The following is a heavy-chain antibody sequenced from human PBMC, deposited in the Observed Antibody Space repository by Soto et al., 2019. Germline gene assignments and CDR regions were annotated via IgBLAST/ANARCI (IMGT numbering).Heavy chain of an antibody. J-gene: IGHJ5*02. CDR1: GGSISSYY. V-gene: IGHV4-59*08. CDR2: IYYSGST. D-gene: IGHD6-6*01. CDR3: ARHGSNKLDHSLTWSDP. Sequence: PSETLSLTCTVSGGSISSYYWSWIRQPPGKGLEWIGYIYYSGSTNYNPSLKSRVTISVDTSKNQFSLKLSSVTAADTAVYYCARHGSNKLDHSLTWSDPWRQGTLVTVS.